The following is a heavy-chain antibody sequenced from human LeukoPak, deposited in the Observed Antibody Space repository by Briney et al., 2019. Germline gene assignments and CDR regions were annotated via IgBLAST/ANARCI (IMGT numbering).Heavy chain of an antibody. D-gene: IGHD3-10*01. CDR3: AKESGVTMVRGQNYGMDV. CDR1: GFTFSSYG. Sequence: GRSLRLSCAASGFTFSSYGMHWVRQAQGRGLEWVAVISHEGSNKYYADSVKGRFTISRDNSKNTLYLQMNSLRAEDTAVYYCAKESGVTMVRGQNYGMDVWGQGTTVTVSS. V-gene: IGHV3-30*18. CDR2: ISHEGSNK. J-gene: IGHJ6*02.